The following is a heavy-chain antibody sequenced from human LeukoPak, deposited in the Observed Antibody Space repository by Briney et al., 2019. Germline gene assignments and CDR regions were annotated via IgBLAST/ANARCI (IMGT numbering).Heavy chain of an antibody. Sequence: SVKVSCKASGGTFSSYAISWVRQAPGQGLEWMGGIIPIFGTANYAQKFQGRVTITADKSTSTAYMELSSLRSEDTAVYYCARGDIVGATLALVYWGQGTLVTVSS. CDR3: ARGDIVGATLALVY. CDR1: GGTFSSYA. CDR2: IIPIFGTA. J-gene: IGHJ4*02. D-gene: IGHD1-26*01. V-gene: IGHV1-69*06.